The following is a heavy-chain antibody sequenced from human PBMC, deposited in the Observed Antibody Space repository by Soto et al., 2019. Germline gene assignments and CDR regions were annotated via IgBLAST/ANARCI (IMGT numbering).Heavy chain of an antibody. J-gene: IGHJ4*02. CDR3: AKDRISSGWVRFDY. CDR1: GITFSSYA. V-gene: IGHV3-23*01. D-gene: IGHD6-19*01. CDR2: ISGSGGST. Sequence: EVQLLESGGGLVQPGGSLRLSCAASGITFSSYAMSWVRQAPGKGLEWVSAISGSGGSTYYADSVKGRFTISRDNSKNTLYLQMNSLRAEDTAVYCAKDRISSGWVRFDYWGQGTLVTVSS.